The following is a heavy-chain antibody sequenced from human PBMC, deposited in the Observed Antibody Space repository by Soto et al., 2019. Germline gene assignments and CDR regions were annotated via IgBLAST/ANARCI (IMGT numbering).Heavy chain of an antibody. CDR2: GSNDGNTK. CDR1: GFTFSTYG. Sequence: QVQLVESGGGVVQPGRSLRLSCAASGFTFSTYGMHWVRQAPGKWLEWVALGSNDGNTKYYRDSVNVRFTISKDKSKNMMYLEMNSLRAEDTALYYCAKTEVGGVYGDEFFDYWGQGTLATVSS. CDR3: AKTEVGGVYGDEFFDY. V-gene: IGHV3-30*18. J-gene: IGHJ4*02. D-gene: IGHD4-17*01.